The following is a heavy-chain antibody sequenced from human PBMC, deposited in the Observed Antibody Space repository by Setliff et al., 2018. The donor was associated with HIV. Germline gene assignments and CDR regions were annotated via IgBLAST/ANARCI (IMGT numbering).Heavy chain of an antibody. D-gene: IGHD5-12*01. V-gene: IGHV4-4*02. J-gene: IGHJ4*02. Sequence: PSETLSLTCAVSGGSISSDNWWTWVRQPPGKGLEWIGTVYYDASTIYTPSLNSRVITSVDTSKSQFSLNLSSVTAADTAVYYCARWGDGYNSYDSWGQGTLVTVSS. CDR2: VYYDAST. CDR1: GGSISSDNW. CDR3: ARWGDGYNSYDS.